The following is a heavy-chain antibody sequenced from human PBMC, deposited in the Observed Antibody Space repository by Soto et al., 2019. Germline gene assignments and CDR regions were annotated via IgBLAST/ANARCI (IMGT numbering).Heavy chain of an antibody. V-gene: IGHV4-39*01. J-gene: IGHJ4*02. CDR2: IYYSGST. D-gene: IGHD2-15*01. CDR1: GGSISSSSYY. CDR3: ARHTPAISISDH. Sequence: SETLSLTCTVSGGSISSSSYYWGWIRQPPGKGLEWIGSIYYSGSTYYNPSLKSRVTISVDTSKDQFSLKLSSVTAADTAVYYCARHTPAISISDHWGQGTLVTVS.